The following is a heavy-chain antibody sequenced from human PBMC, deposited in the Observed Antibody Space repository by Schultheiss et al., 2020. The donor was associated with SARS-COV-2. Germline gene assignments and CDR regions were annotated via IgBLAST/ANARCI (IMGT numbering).Heavy chain of an antibody. J-gene: IGHJ6*03. Sequence: SETLSLTCTVSGGSISSGNYYWTWIRQPAGKGLEWIGHVYSSGSTNYNPSLKSRVSMSIDTSKNQFSLKLSSVTAADTAVYYCARAPRAYYYYYMDVWGKGTTVTVSS. CDR1: GGSISSGNYY. CDR3: ARAPRAYYYYYMDV. V-gene: IGHV4-61*09. CDR2: VYSSGST.